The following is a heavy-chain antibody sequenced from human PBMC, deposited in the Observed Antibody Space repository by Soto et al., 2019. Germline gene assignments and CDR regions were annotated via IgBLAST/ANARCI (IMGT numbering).Heavy chain of an antibody. V-gene: IGHV3-23*01. Sequence: EVQLLESGGGLVQPGGSLRLSCAASGFTFSSYAMSWVRQAPGKGLEWVSAISGSGGSTYYADSVKGRFTISRDNSKNTLYLQMNSLRAEDTAVYYCAMIGEMATIKGVSTLVDYWGQGTLVTVSS. CDR2: ISGSGGST. CDR1: GFTFSSYA. CDR3: AMIGEMATIKGVSTLVDY. D-gene: IGHD5-12*01. J-gene: IGHJ4*02.